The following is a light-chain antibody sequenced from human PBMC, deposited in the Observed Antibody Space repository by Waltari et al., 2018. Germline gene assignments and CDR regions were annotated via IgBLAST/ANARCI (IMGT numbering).Light chain of an antibody. J-gene: IGLJ3*02. CDR2: STN. CDR3: LLHYADAQSWV. Sequence: QTVVTQEPSLTVSPGGTVTLTCASNTGAVTADFYANWLQQKPGQTPRTLIHSTNKIHSWTPARFSGSLLGGKAALTLSSVQPEDEADYYCLLHYADAQSWVFGGGTKLTVL. V-gene: IGLV7-43*01. CDR1: TGAVTADFY.